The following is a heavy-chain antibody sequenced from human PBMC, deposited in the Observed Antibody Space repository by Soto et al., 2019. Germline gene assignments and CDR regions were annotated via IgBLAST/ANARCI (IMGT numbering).Heavy chain of an antibody. J-gene: IGHJ4*02. CDR2: MYHSGST. V-gene: IGHV4-30-2*01. D-gene: IGHD2-2*01. Sequence: QLQLQESGSGLVKPSQTLSLTCAVSGGSISSGGYYWSWIRQPPGKGLEWIGYMYHSGSTYYNPSLKSRVTTSIDRSKNQFSLKLSSVTAADTAVYYCARVPDYWGQGILVTVSS. CDR1: GGSISSGGYY. CDR3: ARVPDY.